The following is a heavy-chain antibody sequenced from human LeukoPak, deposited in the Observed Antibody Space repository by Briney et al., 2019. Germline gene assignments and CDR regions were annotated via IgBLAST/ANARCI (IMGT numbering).Heavy chain of an antibody. Sequence: GESLRISCKGSGYSFTGYWISWVRQMPGKGLEWMGRIDPSDSYTNYSPSFQGHVTISADKSISTAYLQWSSLKASDTAMYYCARHGPIVTQQLVSANEDYWGQGTLVTVSS. J-gene: IGHJ4*02. V-gene: IGHV5-10-1*01. CDR3: ARHGPIVTQQLVSANEDY. CDR2: IDPSDSYT. CDR1: GYSFTGYW. D-gene: IGHD6-13*01.